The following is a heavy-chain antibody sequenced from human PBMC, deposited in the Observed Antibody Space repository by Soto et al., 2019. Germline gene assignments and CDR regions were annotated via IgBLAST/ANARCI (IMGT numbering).Heavy chain of an antibody. V-gene: IGHV3-33*01. Sequence: GGSLRLSCAASGFTFSSYGMHWVRQAPGKGLEWVAVIWYDGSNKYYADSVKGRFTISRANSKNTLYLQMNSLRAEDTAVYYCARDAGWNDESGLPYYMDVWGKGTTVTVSS. D-gene: IGHD1-1*01. CDR3: ARDAGWNDESGLPYYMDV. CDR1: GFTFSSYG. J-gene: IGHJ6*03. CDR2: IWYDGSNK.